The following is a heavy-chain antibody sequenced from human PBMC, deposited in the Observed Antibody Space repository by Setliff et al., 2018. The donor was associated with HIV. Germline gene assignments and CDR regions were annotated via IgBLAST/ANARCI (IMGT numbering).Heavy chain of an antibody. CDR3: ARGEPTILVVPAAFFDY. D-gene: IGHD2-2*01. CDR2: ITGSSNDI. J-gene: IGHJ4*02. Sequence: PGGSLRLSCAASGFTFSGYWMHWVRQAPGKGLEWISYITGSSNDIYYADSVKGRFTISRDNAKKSLYLQMNSLRAEDTAVYYCARGEPTILVVPAAFFDYWGQGTLVTVSS. V-gene: IGHV3-21*05. CDR1: GFTFSGYW.